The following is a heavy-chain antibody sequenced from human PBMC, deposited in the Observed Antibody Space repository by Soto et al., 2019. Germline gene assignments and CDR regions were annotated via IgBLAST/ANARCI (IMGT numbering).Heavy chain of an antibody. CDR2: IDPTDSQT. V-gene: IGHV5-10-1*01. J-gene: IGHJ4*02. Sequence: GESLKISCKGSGYSFAGYWITWVRQKPGKGLEWMGRIDPTDSQTYYSPSFRGHVTISVTKSITTVFLQWSSLRASDTAMYYCARQIYDSDTGPNFQYYFDSWGQGTPVTVSS. CDR3: ARQIYDSDTGPNFQYYFDS. D-gene: IGHD3-22*01. CDR1: GYSFAGYW.